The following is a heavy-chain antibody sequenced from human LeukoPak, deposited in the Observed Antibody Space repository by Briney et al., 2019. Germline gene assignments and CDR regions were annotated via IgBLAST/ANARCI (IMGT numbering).Heavy chain of an antibody. J-gene: IGHJ4*02. Sequence: GGSLRLSCAASGFTFNRYSMNWVRQAPGKGLEWVSSISSSSSYIYYADSVKGRFTISRDNAKKSMYLEMNSLRAEDTAVYYCARPSNEGQWLVGQGVDYWGQGTLVTVSS. CDR3: ARPSNEGQWLVGQGVDY. CDR1: GFTFNRYS. D-gene: IGHD6-19*01. V-gene: IGHV3-21*01. CDR2: ISSSSSYI.